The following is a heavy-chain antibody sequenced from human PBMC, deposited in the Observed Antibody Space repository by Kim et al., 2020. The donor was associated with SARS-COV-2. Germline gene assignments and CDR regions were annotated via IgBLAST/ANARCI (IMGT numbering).Heavy chain of an antibody. CDR3: ARANYDYVWGTYRLDAFDI. Sequence: GGSLRLSCAASGFTVSSNYMSWVRQAPGKGLEWVSVIYSGGSTYYADSVKGRFTISRDNSKNTLYLQMNSLRAEDTAVYYCARANYDYVWGTYRLDAFDIWGQGTMVTVSS. D-gene: IGHD3-16*02. V-gene: IGHV3-53*01. CDR1: GFTVSSNY. J-gene: IGHJ3*02. CDR2: IYSGGST.